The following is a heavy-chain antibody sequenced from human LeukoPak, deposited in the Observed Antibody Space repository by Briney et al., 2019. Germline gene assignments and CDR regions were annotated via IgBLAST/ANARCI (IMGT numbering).Heavy chain of an antibody. CDR2: IYYSGST. D-gene: IGHD6-19*01. V-gene: IGHV4-39*01. CDR1: GGSISSSSYY. CDR3: ARGNRYSSGWYSDY. Sequence: ASETLSLTCTVSGGSISSSSYYWGWIRQPPGKGLEWIGSIYYSGSTYYNPSLKSRVTISVDTSKNQFSLKLSSVTAADTAVYYCARGNRYSSGWYSDYWGQGTLVTVSS. J-gene: IGHJ4*02.